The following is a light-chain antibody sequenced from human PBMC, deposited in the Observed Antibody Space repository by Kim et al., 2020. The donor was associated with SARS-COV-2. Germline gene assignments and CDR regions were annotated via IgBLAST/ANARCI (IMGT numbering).Light chain of an antibody. CDR1: QSVSSNY. J-gene: IGKJ4*01. CDR3: QQYQHWPLT. CDR2: GAS. Sequence: EIVLTQSPGPLSLSPGERATLSCRASQSVSSNYLAWYQQKLGQAPRLLIYGASSRATGIPDRFSGSGSGTEFTLTISSLQSEDFAVYCCQQYQHWPLTFGGGTKVDIK. V-gene: IGKV3-20*01.